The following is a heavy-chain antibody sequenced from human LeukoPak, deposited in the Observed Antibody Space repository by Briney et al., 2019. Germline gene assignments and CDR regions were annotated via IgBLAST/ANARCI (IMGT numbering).Heavy chain of an antibody. CDR2: INPSGGST. J-gene: IGHJ4*02. Sequence: ASVKVSCKASGYTFTSYYMHWERQAPGQGLEWMGIINPSGGSTSYAQKFQGRVTMTRDTSTSTAYMELSSLRSEDTAVYYCASAYCGGDCYGSRGLSADYWGQGTLVTVSS. D-gene: IGHD2-21*01. V-gene: IGHV1-46*03. CDR1: GYTFTSYY. CDR3: ASAYCGGDCYGSRGLSADY.